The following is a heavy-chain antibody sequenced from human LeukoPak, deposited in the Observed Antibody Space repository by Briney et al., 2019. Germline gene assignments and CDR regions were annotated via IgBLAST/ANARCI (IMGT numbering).Heavy chain of an antibody. CDR3: ARGWQGDYFDY. J-gene: IGHJ4*02. CDR1: GFTFSSYS. V-gene: IGHV3-21*01. Sequence: GGSLRLSCAASGFTFSSYSMNWVRQAPGKGLEWVSSISTSSIYIYYADSVKGRFTISRDNAKNSLYLQMNSLRAEDTAVYYCARGWQGDYFDYWGQGTLVSVSS. CDR2: ISTSSIYI. D-gene: IGHD5-24*01.